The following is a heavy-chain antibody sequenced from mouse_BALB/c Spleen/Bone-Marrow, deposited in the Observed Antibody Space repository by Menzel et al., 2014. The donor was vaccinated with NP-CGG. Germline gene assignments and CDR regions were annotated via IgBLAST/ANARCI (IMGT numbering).Heavy chain of an antibody. J-gene: IGHJ3*01. Sequence: EVKLVESGGGLVKPGGSLKLSCAASGFTFSDYYMYWVRQTPEKRLEWVATISDGGSYTYYPDSVKGRFTISRDNAKNNLYLQMRSLKSEDTAMYYCANYYGSTWFAYWGQGTLVTVSA. CDR2: ISDGGSYT. V-gene: IGHV5-4*02. D-gene: IGHD1-1*01. CDR1: GFTFSDYY. CDR3: ANYYGSTWFAY.